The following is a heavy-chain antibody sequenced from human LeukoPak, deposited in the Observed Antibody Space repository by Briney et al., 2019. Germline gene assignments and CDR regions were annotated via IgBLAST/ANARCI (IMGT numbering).Heavy chain of an antibody. CDR2: ISSSSSYI. CDR1: GFTFSSYS. V-gene: IGHV3-21*04. CDR3: VRALECSGVRCYRSYAMDV. Sequence: GGSLRLSCAASGFTFSSYSMNWVRQAPGKGLEWVSSISSSSSYIYYADSVKGRFTISRDNAKNSLYLQMNSLKTEDTAVYYCVRALECSGVRCYRSYAMDVWGQGTTVTVSS. D-gene: IGHD2-15*01. J-gene: IGHJ6*02.